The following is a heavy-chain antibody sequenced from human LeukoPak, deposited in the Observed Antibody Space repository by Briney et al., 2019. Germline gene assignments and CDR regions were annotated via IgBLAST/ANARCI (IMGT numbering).Heavy chain of an antibody. D-gene: IGHD1-20*01. J-gene: IGHJ2*01. CDR1: GGTFSKYT. CDR3: ARSITGPGDWYFDL. V-gene: IGHV1-69*13. CDR2: ITPLFGTA. Sequence: GASVKVSCKASGGTFSKYTISWVRQRPGQGLEWMGGITPLFGTANYAQKFQGRVTITADESASTAYMELSSLRSEDTAVYYCARSITGPGDWYFDLWGRGTLVTVSS.